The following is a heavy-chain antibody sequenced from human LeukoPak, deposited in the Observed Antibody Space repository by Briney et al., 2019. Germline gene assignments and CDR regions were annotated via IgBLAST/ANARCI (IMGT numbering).Heavy chain of an antibody. J-gene: IGHJ5*02. V-gene: IGHV3-23*01. CDR2: ISGRGGRT. Sequence: GGPLRLSCAASGFTFSSYAMSWVRQAPGKGLEGVSAISGRGGRTCYADSGKGRFTISRVNSKNTLYVQKNSLTAEDTAVYYCAKDSDPSSPSPYRYVSFPNWFAPWGQRTLVTVSS. CDR3: AKDSDPSSPSPYRYVSFPNWFAP. D-gene: IGHD3-16*01. CDR1: GFTFSSYA.